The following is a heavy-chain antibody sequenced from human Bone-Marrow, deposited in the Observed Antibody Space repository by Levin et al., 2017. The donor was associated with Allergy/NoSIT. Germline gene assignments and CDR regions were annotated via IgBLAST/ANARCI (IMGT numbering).Heavy chain of an antibody. V-gene: IGHV3-21*01. J-gene: IGHJ4*02. CDR2: ITSSGTYI. CDR3: ARDATSVYASYYFDS. CDR1: GFSFSRYN. D-gene: IGHD2-8*01. Sequence: GGSLRLSCAASGFSFSRYNLNWVRQAPGRGLEWVSSITSSGTYIYYADSVKGRFTISGDNAKNSLYLQMNSLRAEDTAVYYCARDATSVYASYYFDSWGQGTLVTVSS.